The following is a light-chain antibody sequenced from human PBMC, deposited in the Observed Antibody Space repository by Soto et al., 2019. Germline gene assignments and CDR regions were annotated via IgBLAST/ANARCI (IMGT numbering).Light chain of an antibody. CDR3: GTWDSSLIAGV. CDR1: NPNIGNNY. Sequence: QSVLTQPPSVSADPGQKVTISCSGSNPNIGNNYVSWYRQAPGTAPQLLIYENSKRLSGVPDRFSGSKSGTSATLAITGLQTGDEADYYCGTWDSSLIAGVFGGGTKLTVL. V-gene: IGLV1-51*01. CDR2: ENS. J-gene: IGLJ3*02.